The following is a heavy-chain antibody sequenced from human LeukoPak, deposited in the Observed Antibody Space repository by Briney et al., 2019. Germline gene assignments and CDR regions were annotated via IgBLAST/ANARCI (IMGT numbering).Heavy chain of an antibody. CDR3: ARGGLVGSDRGWFGP. D-gene: IGHD2-15*01. V-gene: IGHV6-1*01. CDR2: TYYRSRWYI. J-gene: IGHJ5*02. Sequence: SQTLSLTCAISGDSVSSNIAGWSWIRQSPSRGLEWLGRTYYRSRWYIDYAVSVGSRITINADTSKNQFSLQLNSVIPEDTAVYYCARGGLVGSDRGWFGPWGQGTLVTVSS. CDR1: GDSVSSNIAG.